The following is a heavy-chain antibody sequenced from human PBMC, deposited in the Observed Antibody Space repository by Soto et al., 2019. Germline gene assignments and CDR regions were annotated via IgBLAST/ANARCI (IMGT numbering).Heavy chain of an antibody. Sequence: SETLSLTCAVSGYSISSGYLWGWIRQPPGKGLEWIGSIYQSGSTYYNPSFNSRVTMSVDTSRNQFSLKLNSVTAADTAVYYCASSAVDTTVLDYWGQGTLVTVSS. J-gene: IGHJ4*02. CDR1: GYSISSGYL. CDR2: IYQSGST. V-gene: IGHV4-38-2*01. CDR3: ASSAVDTTVLDY. D-gene: IGHD5-18*01.